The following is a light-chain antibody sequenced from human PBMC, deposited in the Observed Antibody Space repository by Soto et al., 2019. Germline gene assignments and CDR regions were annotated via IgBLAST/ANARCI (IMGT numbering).Light chain of an antibody. J-gene: IGKJ3*01. CDR3: QQYNSYLS. CDR2: SVS. Sequence: IEMTQYPSTVSASVGARVTITCRASQRVYNWWAWYQQKPGKAPKLLISSVSTLESGVPSRFSGSGSGTEFTLAISSLQPEDLGTYYCQQYNSYLSFGPGTKVEI. V-gene: IGKV1-5*01. CDR1: QRVYNW.